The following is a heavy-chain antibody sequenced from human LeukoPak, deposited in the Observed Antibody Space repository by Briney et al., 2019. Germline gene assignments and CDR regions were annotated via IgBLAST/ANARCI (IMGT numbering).Heavy chain of an antibody. D-gene: IGHD2-2*01. CDR1: GGSFSGYY. CDR3: ARVKTYCSSTSCYRRDYFDY. CDR2: INHSGST. V-gene: IGHV4-34*01. Sequence: SETLSLTCAVYGGSFSGYYSSWIRQPPGKGLEWIGEINHSGSTNYNPSLKSRVTISVDTSKNQFSLKLSSVTAADTAVYYCARVKTYCSSTSCYRRDYFDYWGQGTLVTVSS. J-gene: IGHJ4*02.